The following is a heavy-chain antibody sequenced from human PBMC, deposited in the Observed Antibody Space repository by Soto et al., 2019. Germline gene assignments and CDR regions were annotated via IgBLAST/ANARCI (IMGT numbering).Heavy chain of an antibody. CDR1: GGTFSSYA. CDR3: AREVDYRSGMDV. J-gene: IGHJ6*02. D-gene: IGHD4-4*01. CDR2: IIPIFGTA. V-gene: IGHV1-69*01. Sequence: LVQSGAEVKKPGSSVKVSCKASGGTFSSYAISWVXQAXXXGLEWMGGIIPIFGTANYAQKFQGRVTITADESTSTAYMELSSLRSEDTAVYYCAREVDYRSGMDVWGQGTTVTVSS.